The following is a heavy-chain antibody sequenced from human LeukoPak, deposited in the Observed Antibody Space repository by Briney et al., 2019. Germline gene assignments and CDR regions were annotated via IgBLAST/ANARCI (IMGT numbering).Heavy chain of an antibody. J-gene: IGHJ4*02. D-gene: IGHD6-13*01. Sequence: GGSLRLSCAASGFTFSNAWMSWVRQAPGKGLEWVGRIKSKTDGGTTDYAAPVKGRFTISRDDSKNTLYLQMNSLKTEDTAVYYCTTDHMGAIAAAGFGRDYWGQGTLVTVSS. CDR1: GFTFSNAW. V-gene: IGHV3-15*01. CDR2: IKSKTDGGTT. CDR3: TTDHMGAIAAAGFGRDY.